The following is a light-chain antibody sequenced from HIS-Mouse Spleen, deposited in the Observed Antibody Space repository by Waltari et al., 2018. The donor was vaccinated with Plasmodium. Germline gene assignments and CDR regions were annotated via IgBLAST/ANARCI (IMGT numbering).Light chain of an antibody. V-gene: IGLV3-10*01. CDR3: YSTDSSGNHRV. CDR2: EDS. CDR1: ALPKKY. J-gene: IGLJ3*02. Sequence: SYELTQPPSVSVSPGQTARITCSGDALPKKYAYWYQQKSGQGPVLVIYEDSKRPAGIPEGFAGSSSGTMATLTISGAQGEDEADYYCYSTDSSGNHRVFGGGTKLTVL.